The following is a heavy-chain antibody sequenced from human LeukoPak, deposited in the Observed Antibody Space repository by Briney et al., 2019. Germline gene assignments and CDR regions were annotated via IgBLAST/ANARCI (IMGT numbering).Heavy chain of an antibody. CDR3: ARESSGYYDSSGYPRD. D-gene: IGHD3-22*01. CDR2: IYTSGST. V-gene: IGHV4-4*07. Sequence: PSETLSLTCTVSSGSISSYYWSWIRQPAGKGLEWIGRIYTSGSTNYNPSLKSRVTMSVDTSKNQFSLKLSSVTAADTAVYYCARESSGYYDSSGYPRDWGQGTLVTVSS. CDR1: SGSISSYY. J-gene: IGHJ4*02.